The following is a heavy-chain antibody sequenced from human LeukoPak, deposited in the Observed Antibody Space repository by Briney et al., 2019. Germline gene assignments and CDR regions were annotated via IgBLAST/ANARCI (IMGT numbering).Heavy chain of an antibody. CDR2: ISRSSSYI. CDR3: ATEGPTSSGFDY. Sequence: GGSLRLSCAASGFTFSSYRMNWVRQAPGKGLEWVSSISRSSSYIYYADSVKGRFTISRDNAKNSLYLQMNSLRAEDTAVYHCATEGPTSSGFDYWGQGTLVTVSS. D-gene: IGHD6-25*01. CDR1: GFTFSSYR. J-gene: IGHJ4*02. V-gene: IGHV3-21*01.